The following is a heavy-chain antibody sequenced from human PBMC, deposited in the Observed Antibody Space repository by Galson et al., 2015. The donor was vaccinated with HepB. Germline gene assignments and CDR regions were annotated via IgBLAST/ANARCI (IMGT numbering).Heavy chain of an antibody. V-gene: IGHV1-18*01. D-gene: IGHD3-22*01. J-gene: IGHJ4*02. CDR2: ISAYNGNT. Sequence: SVKVSCKASGYTFTSYGISWVRQAPGQGLEWMGWISAYNGNTNYAQKLQGRVTMTTDTSTSTAYMELRSLRSDDTAVYYCARDTARYYYDSSGYLPLDYWGQGTLVTVSS. CDR1: GYTFTSYG. CDR3: ARDTARYYYDSSGYLPLDY.